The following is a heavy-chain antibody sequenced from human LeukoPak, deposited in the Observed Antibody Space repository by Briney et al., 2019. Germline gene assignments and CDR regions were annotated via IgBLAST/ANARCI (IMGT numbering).Heavy chain of an antibody. V-gene: IGHV3-23*01. CDR3: AKEDYYDSSGYYYWYFDY. J-gene: IGHJ4*02. CDR1: GFTFSSYA. CDR2: ISGSGGST. Sequence: GGSLRLSCAASGFTFSSYAMSWVRQAPGKGLEWVSAISGSGGSTYYADSVKGRFTISRDNSKNTLYLQMNSLRAEDTAVYYCAKEDYYDSSGYYYWYFDYWGQGTLVTVSS. D-gene: IGHD3-22*01.